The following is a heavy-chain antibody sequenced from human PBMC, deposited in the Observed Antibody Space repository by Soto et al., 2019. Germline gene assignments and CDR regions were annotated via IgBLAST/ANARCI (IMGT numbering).Heavy chain of an antibody. V-gene: IGHV3-23*01. CDR2: ISGSGGST. CDR3: SKDLYCSNASGRPTYLDY. D-gene: IGHD3-10*01. Sequence: EVQLLESGGGLVQPGGSLRLSCAASGFTFASYALGWVRQAPGKGLEWVSGISGSGGSTYYADSVKGRFTISRDTSKNTPYLQMNSLRAEDTAVYYCSKDLYCSNASGRPTYLDYWGQGSLVTVSS. CDR1: GFTFASYA. J-gene: IGHJ4*02.